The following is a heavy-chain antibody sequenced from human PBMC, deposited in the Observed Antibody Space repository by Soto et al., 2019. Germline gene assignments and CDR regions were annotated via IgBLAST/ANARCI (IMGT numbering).Heavy chain of an antibody. J-gene: IGHJ4*02. CDR3: ARGVYADYSYYFEY. Sequence: PSETLSLTCTVSGDSLDSGDSYWSWIRQPPGKGLEWIGYIYRYGSTSYNPSLKSRLIISVDTSKNQFSLKVSSVTGADTAVYYCARGVYADYSYYFEYWGQGALVTVPQ. CDR2: IYRYGST. CDR1: GDSLDSGDSY. V-gene: IGHV4-30-4*01. D-gene: IGHD4-17*01.